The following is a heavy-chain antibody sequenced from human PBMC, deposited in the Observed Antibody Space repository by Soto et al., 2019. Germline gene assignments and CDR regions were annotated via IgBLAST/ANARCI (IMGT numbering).Heavy chain of an antibody. Sequence: PSETLSLTCTVSGGSISSYYWSWIRQPPGKGLGWIGYIYYSGSTNYNPSLKSRVTISVDTSKNQFSLKLSSVTAADTAVYYCARGYSSSAGWFDPWGQGTLVTVSS. D-gene: IGHD6-6*01. CDR3: ARGYSSSAGWFDP. J-gene: IGHJ5*02. CDR1: GGSISSYY. V-gene: IGHV4-59*01. CDR2: IYYSGST.